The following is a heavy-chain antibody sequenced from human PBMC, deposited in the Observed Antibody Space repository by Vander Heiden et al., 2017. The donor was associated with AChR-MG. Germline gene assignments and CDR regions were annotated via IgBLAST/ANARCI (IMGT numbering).Heavy chain of an antibody. D-gene: IGHD2-21*01. CDR3: ARANTVVGAKYFFDC. CDR1: GFTFGDYA. CDR2: IGVKAYRERT. Sequence: EVQLVESGGGLIQPGRSLRLSCTTSGFTFGDYAMSWVRPLRGNGRELVGLIGVKAYRERTEYAAYVRDRFTITRDNTNSIAYLEINSLKTEDTAVYYCARANTVVGAKYFFDCWGQGTLVPVSS. J-gene: IGHJ4*02. V-gene: IGHV3-49*04.